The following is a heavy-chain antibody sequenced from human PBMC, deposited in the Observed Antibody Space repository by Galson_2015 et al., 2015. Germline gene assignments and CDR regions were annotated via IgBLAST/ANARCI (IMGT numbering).Heavy chain of an antibody. CDR1: GDSVSSHIAA. J-gene: IGHJ5*02. Sequence: CAISGDSVSSHIAAWNWIRQSPSRGLEWLGRTYYRSKWKNDYADSVKGRITISPDTSKNQFSLQLNSVTPEDTAVYYCTRGVYGIYDHWGQGTQVTVSS. CDR2: TYYRSKWKN. V-gene: IGHV6-1*01. D-gene: IGHD3-10*01. CDR3: TRGVYGIYDH.